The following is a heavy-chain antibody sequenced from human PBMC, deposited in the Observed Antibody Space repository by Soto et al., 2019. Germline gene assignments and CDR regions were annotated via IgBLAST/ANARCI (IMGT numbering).Heavy chain of an antibody. J-gene: IGHJ6*02. CDR3: VQSRCGGDCLQSYSSHSYYGLDV. D-gene: IGHD2-21*02. CDR1: GFSFSSIGEG. CDR2: IYWDDDK. V-gene: IGHV2-5*02. Sequence: QITLKESGPTLVKPTQTLTLTCTFPGFSFSSIGEGVGWIRQPPGKDLEWLALIYWDDDKRYSPSLKSRLTITKDTSKNQVVLTMTNMDPVDTATYYCVQSRCGGDCLQSYSSHSYYGLDVWGQGTTVTVSS.